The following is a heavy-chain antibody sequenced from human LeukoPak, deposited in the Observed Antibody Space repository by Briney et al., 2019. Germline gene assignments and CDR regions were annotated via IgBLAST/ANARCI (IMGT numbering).Heavy chain of an antibody. Sequence: SETLSLTCTVSGGSISSGSYYWSWIRQPAGKGLEWIGRIYTSGSTNYNPSLKSRVTISVDTSKNQFSLKLSSVTAADTAVYYCARVIAARPNYYYYYMDVWGKGTTVTVSS. D-gene: IGHD6-6*01. CDR2: IYTSGST. J-gene: IGHJ6*03. CDR3: ARVIAARPNYYYYYMDV. CDR1: GGSISSGSYY. V-gene: IGHV4-61*02.